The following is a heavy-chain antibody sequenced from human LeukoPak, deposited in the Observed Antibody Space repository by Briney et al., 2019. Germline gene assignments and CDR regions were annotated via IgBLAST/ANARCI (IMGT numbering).Heavy chain of an antibody. CDR2: IYYSGST. J-gene: IGHJ6*04. Sequence: PSETLSLTCTVSGGSISSHYWSWIRQPPGKGLEWIGYIYYSGSTNYNPSLKSRVTKSVDTSKNQFSLKLSSVTAADTAVYYCARRYYDFWSGSLGMDVWGKGTTVTVSS. V-gene: IGHV4-59*11. D-gene: IGHD3-3*01. CDR3: ARRYYDFWSGSLGMDV. CDR1: GGSISSHY.